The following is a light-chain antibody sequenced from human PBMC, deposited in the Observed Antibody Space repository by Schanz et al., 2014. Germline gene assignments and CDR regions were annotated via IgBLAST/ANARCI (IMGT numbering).Light chain of an antibody. Sequence: QSALTQPASVSGSPGQSITISCTGTSSDVGGYNYVSWYQQHPGRAPKLLIFEVTRRPSGVPDRFIGSKSGNTASLTVSGLQAEDEADYYCSSYRRTAAVAVFGTGTKLTVL. CDR3: SSYRRTAAVAV. CDR2: EVT. CDR1: SSDVGGYNY. J-gene: IGLJ1*01. V-gene: IGLV2-14*01.